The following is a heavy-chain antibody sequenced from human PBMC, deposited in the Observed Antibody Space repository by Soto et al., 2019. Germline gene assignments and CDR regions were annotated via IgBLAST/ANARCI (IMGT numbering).Heavy chain of an antibody. V-gene: IGHV6-1*01. CDR2: TYYRSKWYN. CDR3: ASDSSGCNFDY. CDR1: GDSVSSNSVA. Sequence: SQTLSLTCVISGDSVSSNSVAWDWIRQSPTRGLEWLGRTYYRSKWYNDYAVSVKSRITINPDTSKNQVSLQLSSVTPEDTAVYYCASDSSGCNFDYWGQGILVTVSS. J-gene: IGHJ4*02. D-gene: IGHD6-19*01.